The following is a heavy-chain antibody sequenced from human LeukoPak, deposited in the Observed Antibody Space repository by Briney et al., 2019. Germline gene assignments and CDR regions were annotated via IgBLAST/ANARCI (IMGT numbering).Heavy chain of an antibody. CDR3: ARVPGDYGSGSRAWYYYGMDV. CDR1: GGSISSGGYY. J-gene: IGHJ6*02. CDR2: IYYSGST. V-gene: IGHV4-31*03. D-gene: IGHD3-10*01. Sequence: SETLSLTCTVSGGSISSGGYYWSWIRQHPGKGLEWIGYIYYSGSTYYNPSLKSRVTISVDTSKNQFSLKLSSVTAADTAVYYCARVPGDYGSGSRAWYYYGMDVWGQGTTATVSS.